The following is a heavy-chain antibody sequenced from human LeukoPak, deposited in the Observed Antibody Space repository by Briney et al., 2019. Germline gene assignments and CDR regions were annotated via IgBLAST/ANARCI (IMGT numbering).Heavy chain of an antibody. CDR2: IYYSGST. CDR1: GGSISSYY. V-gene: IGHV4-59*12. D-gene: IGHD3-9*01. J-gene: IGHJ4*02. Sequence: SETLSLTCTVSGGSISSYYWSWIRQPPGKGLEWIGSIYYSGSTYYNPSLKSRVTISVDTSKNQFSLKLSSVTAADTAVYYCARLYYDILTGYYEPPDYWGQGTLVTVSS. CDR3: ARLYYDILTGYYEPPDY.